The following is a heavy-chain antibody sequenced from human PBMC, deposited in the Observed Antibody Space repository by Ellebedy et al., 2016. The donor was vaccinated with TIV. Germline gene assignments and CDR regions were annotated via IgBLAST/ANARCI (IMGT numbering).Heavy chain of an antibody. CDR2: IDYSGNT. CDR1: GGSISSYF. D-gene: IGHD3-22*01. V-gene: IGHV4-59*08. J-gene: IGHJ5*02. CDR3: VRHDPRYYESSGFYYGGWFDP. Sequence: PSETLSLTCTVSGGSISSYFWSWIRQPPGKGLEWIGYIDYSGNTNYNPSLQSRVTVSVDTSKNQFSLKLNSVTAADTAVYFCVRHDPRYYESSGFYYGGWFDPWGQGTLVTVSS.